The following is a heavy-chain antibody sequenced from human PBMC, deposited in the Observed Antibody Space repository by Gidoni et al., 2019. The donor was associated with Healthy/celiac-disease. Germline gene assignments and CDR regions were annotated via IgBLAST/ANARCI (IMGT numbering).Heavy chain of an antibody. D-gene: IGHD3-3*01. CDR2: IKSKTDGGTT. J-gene: IGHJ3*01. Sequence: EVQLVESGGGLVKPGGSLRLSCAASGFTFSNAWMNWVRQAPGKGLEWVGRIKSKTDGGTTDYAAPVKGRFTISRDDSKNTLYLQMNSLKTEDTAVYYCTTDQELSYYDFWSGLFWGQGTMVTVSS. V-gene: IGHV3-15*07. CDR3: TTDQELSYYDFWSGLF. CDR1: GFTFSNAW.